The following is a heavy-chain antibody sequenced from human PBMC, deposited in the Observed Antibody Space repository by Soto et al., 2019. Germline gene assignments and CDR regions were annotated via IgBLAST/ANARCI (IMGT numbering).Heavy chain of an antibody. Sequence: ASVKVSCKASGNTVPNYAIHWVRQAPGQRLEWMGWINAGNGNTKYSQHFQGRVTITRDTSASTAYMELSSLRSEDTAVYYCARDRSVAVAGPGWFDPWGQGTLVTVSS. CDR2: INAGNGNT. CDR1: GNTVPNYA. D-gene: IGHD6-19*01. CDR3: ARDRSVAVAGPGWFDP. J-gene: IGHJ5*02. V-gene: IGHV1-3*01.